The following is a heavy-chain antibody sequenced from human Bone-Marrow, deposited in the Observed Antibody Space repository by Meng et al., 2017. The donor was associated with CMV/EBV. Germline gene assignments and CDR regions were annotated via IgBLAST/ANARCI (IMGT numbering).Heavy chain of an antibody. CDR2: INPSGGST. D-gene: IGHD4-23*01. J-gene: IGHJ6*02. CDR3: ARDYVDYGGNGGMDV. Sequence: ASVKVSCKASGYTFTSYYMHWVRQAPGQGLEWMGIINPSGGSTSYAQKFQGRVTMTRDTSTSTVHMELSSLRSEDTAVYYCARDYVDYGGNGGMDVWGQGTTVTVSS. V-gene: IGHV1-46*01. CDR1: GYTFTSYY.